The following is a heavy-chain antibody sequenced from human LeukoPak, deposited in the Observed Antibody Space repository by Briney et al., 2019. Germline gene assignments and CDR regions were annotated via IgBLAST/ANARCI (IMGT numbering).Heavy chain of an antibody. Sequence: SVKVSCXASGGTFSSYAISWVRQAPGQGLEWMGRIIPIFGTANYAQKFQGRVTITTDESTSTAYMELSSLRSEDTAVYYCARVRGIVDTAMGDYYYYYMDVWGTGTTVTVSS. D-gene: IGHD5-18*01. J-gene: IGHJ6*03. CDR2: IIPIFGTA. CDR3: ARVRGIVDTAMGDYYYYYMDV. V-gene: IGHV1-69*05. CDR1: GGTFSSYA.